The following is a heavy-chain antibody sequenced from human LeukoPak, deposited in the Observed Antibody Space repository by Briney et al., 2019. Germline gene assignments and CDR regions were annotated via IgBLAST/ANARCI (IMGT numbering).Heavy chain of an antibody. Sequence: SETLSLTCAVSGDSITSSYYWGWIRQPPGKGLEWIGSIYHSGSTYYNPSLKSRVTISVDMSKNQFSLKLRSVTAADTALYYCARLYSWFGSTLDYWGRGTLVTVSS. CDR1: GDSITSSYY. CDR2: IYHSGST. D-gene: IGHD2-8*02. J-gene: IGHJ4*02. CDR3: ARLYSWFGSTLDY. V-gene: IGHV4-38-2*01.